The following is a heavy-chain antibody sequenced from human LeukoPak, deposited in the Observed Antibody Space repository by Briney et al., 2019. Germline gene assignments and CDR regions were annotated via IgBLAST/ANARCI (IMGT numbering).Heavy chain of an antibody. V-gene: IGHV4-39*07. D-gene: IGHD2-15*01. CDR2: LDESGRP. CDR1: GGSIRSGRHH. J-gene: IGHJ6*03. Sequence: PSETLSLTCSVSGGSIRSGRHHWALVRQPPGKGLEFIGSLDESGRPYYNAPLKSRVTISEDSSGKQFSLNLSSVTAADTAVYFCARDLGGYPFFMDVWGRGTTVIVSS. CDR3: ARDLGGYPFFMDV.